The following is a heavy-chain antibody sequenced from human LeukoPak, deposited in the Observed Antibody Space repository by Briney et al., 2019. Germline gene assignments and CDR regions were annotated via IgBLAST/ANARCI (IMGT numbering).Heavy chain of an antibody. Sequence: GGSLRLSCAGSGFSFSSHGMNWVRQAPGKGLEWVSGISPSGDITYYTDSVRGRFTISRDNSKNTLYLQMNSLRAEDTAVYYCAKGGSRLELTHYMDVWGKGTTVTVSS. V-gene: IGHV3-23*01. D-gene: IGHD1-7*01. CDR2: ISPSGDIT. CDR3: AKGGSRLELTHYMDV. CDR1: GFSFSSHG. J-gene: IGHJ6*03.